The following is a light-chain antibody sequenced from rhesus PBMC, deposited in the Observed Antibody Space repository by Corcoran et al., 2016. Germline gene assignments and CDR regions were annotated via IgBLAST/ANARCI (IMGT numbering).Light chain of an antibody. Sequence: DIQMTQSPSSLSASVGDTVTITCRASQSISSWLAWYQQKPGKAPKLLIYKASTLQSGVPSRFSGSGSGTDFTLPVSSLQSEDFATYYCHQYSSSPRTFGQGPKVEIQ. V-gene: IGKV1-22*01. CDR3: HQYSSSPRT. CDR2: KAS. CDR1: QSISSW. J-gene: IGKJ1*01.